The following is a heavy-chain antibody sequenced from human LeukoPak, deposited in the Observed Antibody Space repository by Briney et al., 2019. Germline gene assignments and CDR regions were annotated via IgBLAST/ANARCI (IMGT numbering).Heavy chain of an antibody. Sequence: SETLSLTCTVSGGSISSSSYYWGWIRQPPGKGLEWIGSMYYSGSTYYNPSLKSRVTISVDTSKNQFSLKLSSVTAADTAVYYCASVPVMSSSWSRRYYYYYMDVWGKGTTVTVSS. V-gene: IGHV4-39*07. J-gene: IGHJ6*03. CDR1: GGSISSSSYY. CDR2: MYYSGST. D-gene: IGHD6-13*01. CDR3: ASVPVMSSSWSRRYYYYYMDV.